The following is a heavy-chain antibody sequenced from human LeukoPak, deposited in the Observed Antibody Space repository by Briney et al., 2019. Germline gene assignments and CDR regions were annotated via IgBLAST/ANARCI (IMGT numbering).Heavy chain of an antibody. CDR2: TTGRGGST. CDR1: GFPFRIYA. Sequence: GGSLRLSRAASGFPFRIYAMSCFLHPPRKGLEWVPATTGRGGSTYYADSVKGRFTISRDNSKNTLYLRMNSLRAEDTAVYYCAKAPSAHYYYYMDVWGKGTTVTVSS. V-gene: IGHV3-23*01. CDR3: AKAPSAHYYYYMDV. J-gene: IGHJ6*03.